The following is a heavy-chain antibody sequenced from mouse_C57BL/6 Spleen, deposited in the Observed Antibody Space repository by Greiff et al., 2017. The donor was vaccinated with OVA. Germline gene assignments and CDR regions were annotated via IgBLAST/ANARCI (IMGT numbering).Heavy chain of an antibody. J-gene: IGHJ2*01. CDR3: ARSTTVDYFDY. V-gene: IGHV1-61*01. D-gene: IGHD1-1*01. CDR1: GYTFTSYW. CDR2: IYPSDSET. Sequence: QVQLQQPGAELVRPGSSVKLSCKASGYTFTSYWMDWVKQRPGQGLEWIGNIYPSDSETHYNQKFKDKATLTVDKSSSTAYMQLSSLTSEDSAVYYCARSTTVDYFDYWGQGTTLTVSS.